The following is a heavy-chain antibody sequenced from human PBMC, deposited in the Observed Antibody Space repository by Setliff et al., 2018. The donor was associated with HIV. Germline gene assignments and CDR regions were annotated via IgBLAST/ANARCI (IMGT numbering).Heavy chain of an antibody. V-gene: IGHV3-11*04. CDR1: GFTFSDYY. CDR2: ISSSGTTI. J-gene: IGHJ4*02. Sequence: LSLTCAASGFTFSDYYMSWIRQAPGKGLEWVSYISSSGTTIYYADSVKGRFTISRDNAKNSLYLQINSLRAEDTAVYYCASAVGGNWKYYFDYWGQGTLVTVSS. D-gene: IGHD1-20*01. CDR3: ASAVGGNWKYYFDY.